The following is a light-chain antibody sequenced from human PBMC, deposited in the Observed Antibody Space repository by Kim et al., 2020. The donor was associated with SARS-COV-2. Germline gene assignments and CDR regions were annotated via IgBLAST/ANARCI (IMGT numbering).Light chain of an antibody. CDR1: SLRSYY. Sequence: SSELTQDPAVSVALGLTVRITCQGDSLRSYYASWYQLKPGQAPVLVNYGQNNRPSGIPDRFSASSSGDTTSLTITGAQATDEADYYCSSRDTSGERFVFGAGTKVTVL. V-gene: IGLV3-19*01. J-gene: IGLJ1*01. CDR2: GQN. CDR3: SSRDTSGERFV.